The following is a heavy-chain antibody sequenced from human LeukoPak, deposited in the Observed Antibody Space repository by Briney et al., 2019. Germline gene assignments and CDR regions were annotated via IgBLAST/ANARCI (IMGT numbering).Heavy chain of an antibody. CDR2: ISGSGGST. D-gene: IGHD6-19*01. V-gene: IGHV3-23*01. Sequence: PGGSLRLSCAASGFTFSNYAMLWVRQAPGKGLEWVSGISGSGGSTYYADSVKGRFTISRDNSKNTLYLQMNSLRAEDTAVYYCAKLPVSYSSGWSNFDYWGQGTLVTVSS. J-gene: IGHJ4*02. CDR3: AKLPVSYSSGWSNFDY. CDR1: GFTFSNYA.